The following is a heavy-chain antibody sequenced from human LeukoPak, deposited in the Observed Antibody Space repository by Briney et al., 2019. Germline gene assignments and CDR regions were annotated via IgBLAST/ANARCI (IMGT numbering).Heavy chain of an antibody. Sequence: SSETLSLTCTVSGGSISSSSYYWGWIRQPPGKGLEWIGSIYYSGSTYYNPSLKSRVTISVDTSKNQFSLKLSSVTAADTAVYYCARERGGAREPWFDPWGQGTLVTVSS. CDR2: IYYSGST. CDR1: GGSISSSSYY. D-gene: IGHD1-26*01. V-gene: IGHV4-39*02. CDR3: ARERGGAREPWFDP. J-gene: IGHJ5*02.